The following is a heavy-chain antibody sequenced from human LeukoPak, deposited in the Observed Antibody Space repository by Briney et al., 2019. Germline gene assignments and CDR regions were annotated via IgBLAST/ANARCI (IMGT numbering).Heavy chain of an antibody. Sequence: SVKVSCKASGGTFSSYAISWVRQAPGQGLEWMGGIIPIFGTANYAQKFQGRVTITTDESTSTAYMELSSLRSEDTAVYYCAKDGYNRNWFDPWGQGTLVTVSS. V-gene: IGHV1-69*05. J-gene: IGHJ5*02. D-gene: IGHD5-24*01. CDR3: AKDGYNRNWFDP. CDR1: GGTFSSYA. CDR2: IIPIFGTA.